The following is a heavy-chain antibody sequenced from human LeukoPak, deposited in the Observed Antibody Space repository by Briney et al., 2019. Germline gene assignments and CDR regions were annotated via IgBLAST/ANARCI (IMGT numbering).Heavy chain of an antibody. Sequence: GGSLRLSCAASGLTFSRYGVHWVRQAPGKGLEWVAVISYDGYNKYYADSVKGRFTISRDNSKNALYLQMNSLRSEDTAVYYCAKESSSSFGQWKYYYYMDVWGKGTTVTVSS. CDR2: ISYDGYNK. J-gene: IGHJ6*03. CDR1: GLTFSRYG. D-gene: IGHD6-6*01. V-gene: IGHV3-30*18. CDR3: AKESSSSFGQWKYYYYMDV.